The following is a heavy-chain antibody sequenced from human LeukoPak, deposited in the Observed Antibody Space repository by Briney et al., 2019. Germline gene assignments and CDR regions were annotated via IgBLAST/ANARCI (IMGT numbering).Heavy chain of an antibody. Sequence: SETLSLTCAVYGGSFSGYYWSWIRQPPGKGLEWIGEINYSGSTNYNPSLKSRVTMSVDTSKNQFSLKLSSVTAADTAVYYCARGWDYYYDSSGYSYYFDYWGQGTLVTVSS. D-gene: IGHD3-22*01. V-gene: IGHV4-34*01. CDR3: ARGWDYYYDSSGYSYYFDY. CDR1: GGSFSGYY. J-gene: IGHJ4*02. CDR2: INYSGST.